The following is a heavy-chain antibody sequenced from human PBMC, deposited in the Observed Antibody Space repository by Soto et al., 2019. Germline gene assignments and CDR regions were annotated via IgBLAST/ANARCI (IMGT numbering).Heavy chain of an antibody. V-gene: IGHV3-73*01. D-gene: IGHD2-2*01. CDR2: IRSKANSYAT. J-gene: IGHJ6*02. CDR1: GFTFSGSA. Sequence: GGSLRLSCAASGFTFSGSAMHWVRQASGKGLEWVGRIRSKANSYATAYAASVKGRFTISRDDSKNTAYLQMNSLKTEDTAVYYCTSGDIVLVPAAISYYYYGMDVWGQGTTVTVSS. CDR3: TSGDIVLVPAAISYYYYGMDV.